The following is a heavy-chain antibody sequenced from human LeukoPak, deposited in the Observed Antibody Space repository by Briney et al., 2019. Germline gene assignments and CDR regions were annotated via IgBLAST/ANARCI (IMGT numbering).Heavy chain of an antibody. CDR2: IYSGEST. Sequence: GGSVRLSCIASGFTVNSKYMSWVRQAPGKGLEWVSLIYSGESTYYADSVKGRFIISRDNSQNALYLQMNSLRAEDTAVYYCARGVTTDVYWGQGTLVTVSS. CDR1: GFTVNSKY. V-gene: IGHV3-66*01. CDR3: ARGVTTDVY. J-gene: IGHJ4*02. D-gene: IGHD4-17*01.